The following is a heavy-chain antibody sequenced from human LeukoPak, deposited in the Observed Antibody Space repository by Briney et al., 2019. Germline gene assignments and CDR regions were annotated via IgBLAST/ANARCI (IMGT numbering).Heavy chain of an antibody. CDR2: IRYDGSNK. CDR1: GFTFSSYA. D-gene: IGHD3-22*01. Sequence: GGSLRLSCAASGFTFSSYAMSWVRQAPGKGLEWVAFIRYDGSNKYYADSVKGRFTISRDNSKDTLYLQMNSLRAEDTAVYYCAKLPYYDSSGSDYWGQGTLVTVSS. V-gene: IGHV3-30*02. J-gene: IGHJ4*02. CDR3: AKLPYYDSSGSDY.